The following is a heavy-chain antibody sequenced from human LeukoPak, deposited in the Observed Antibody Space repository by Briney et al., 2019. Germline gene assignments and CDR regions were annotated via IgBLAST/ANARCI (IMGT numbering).Heavy chain of an antibody. CDR1: GFTFSSYT. V-gene: IGHV3-48*02. CDR3: ARGTYCGGDCYSLFDY. CDR2: ISGNTRTI. D-gene: IGHD2-21*02. Sequence: GGSLRLSCAASGFTFSSYTMTWVRQAPGKGLEWVSYISGNTRTIYHADSVKGRFTISRDNAKNSLYLQMNSLRDEDTAVYYCARGTYCGGDCYSLFDYWGQGTLVTVSS. J-gene: IGHJ4*02.